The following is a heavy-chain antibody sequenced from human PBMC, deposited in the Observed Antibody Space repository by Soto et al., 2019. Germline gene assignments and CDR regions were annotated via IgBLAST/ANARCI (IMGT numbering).Heavy chain of an antibody. CDR1: GFTFTSSA. Sequence: ASVKVSFKASGFTFTSSAVQWVRQARGQRLEWIGWIVVGSGNTNYAQKFQERVTITRDMSTSTAYMELSSLRSEDTAVYYCAAEVRDYYDSSGYYQAYYYGMDVWGQGTTVTVSS. V-gene: IGHV1-58*01. D-gene: IGHD3-22*01. J-gene: IGHJ6*02. CDR3: AAEVRDYYDSSGYYQAYYYGMDV. CDR2: IVVGSGNT.